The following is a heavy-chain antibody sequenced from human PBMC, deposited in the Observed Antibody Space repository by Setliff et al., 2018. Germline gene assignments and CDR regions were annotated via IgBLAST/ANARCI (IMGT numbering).Heavy chain of an antibody. Sequence: GSLRLSCAASGFTFSSYWMSWVRQAPGKGLEWIGEINHSGSTNYNPSLKSRVTISVDTSKNQFSLKLSSVTAADTAVYYCARDHAYGSRFYYYYYGMDVWGQGTTVTVSS. J-gene: IGHJ6*02. CDR2: INHSGST. CDR3: ARDHAYGSRFYYYYYGMDV. CDR1: GFTFSSYW. V-gene: IGHV4-34*01. D-gene: IGHD3-10*01.